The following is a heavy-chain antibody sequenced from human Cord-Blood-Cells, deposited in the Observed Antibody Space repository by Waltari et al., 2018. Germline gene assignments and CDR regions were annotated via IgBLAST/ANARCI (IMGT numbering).Heavy chain of an antibody. CDR2: ISYDGSNK. CDR1: GFTFSSYA. V-gene: IGHV3-30-3*01. CDR3: ARGDSGSYYRWFDP. Sequence: QVQLVESGGGVVQPGRSLRLSCAASGFTFSSYAMHWVRQAPGKGLEWVAVISYDGSNKYYADSVKGRFTISRDNSKNTLDLQMSSLRAEDTAGYYCARGDSGSYYRWFDPWGQGTLVTVSS. D-gene: IGHD1-26*01. J-gene: IGHJ5*02.